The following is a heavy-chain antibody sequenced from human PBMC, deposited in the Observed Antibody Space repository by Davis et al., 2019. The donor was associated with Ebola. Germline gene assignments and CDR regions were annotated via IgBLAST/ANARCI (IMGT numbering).Heavy chain of an antibody. CDR3: AKDCKVRGVIRWYYYYGMDV. V-gene: IGHV3-23*01. CDR2: ISGSGGST. D-gene: IGHD3-10*01. Sequence: PGGSLRLSCAASGFTFSSYAMSWVRQAPGKGLEWVSAISGSGGSTYYADSVKGRFTISRDNSKNTLYLQMNSLRAEDTAVYYCAKDCKVRGVIRWYYYYGMDVWGQGTTVTVSS. J-gene: IGHJ6*02. CDR1: GFTFSSYA.